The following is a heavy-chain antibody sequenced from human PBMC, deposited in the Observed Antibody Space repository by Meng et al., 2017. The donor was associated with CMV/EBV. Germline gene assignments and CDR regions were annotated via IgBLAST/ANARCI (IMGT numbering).Heavy chain of an antibody. Sequence: SGGTFSSYAISWVRQAPGQGLEWTGGIIPIFGTANYAQKFQGRVTITTDESTSTAYMELSSLRSEDTAVYYCARSEWQQLPRGGLDYWGQGTLVTVSS. CDR2: IIPIFGTA. CDR1: GGTFSSYA. J-gene: IGHJ4*02. D-gene: IGHD6-13*01. V-gene: IGHV1-69*05. CDR3: ARSEWQQLPRGGLDY.